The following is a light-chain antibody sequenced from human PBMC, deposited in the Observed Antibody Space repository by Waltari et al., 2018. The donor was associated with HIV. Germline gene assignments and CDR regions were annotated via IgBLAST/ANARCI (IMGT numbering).Light chain of an antibody. CDR2: RDN. CDR3: QVWDSSTGV. Sequence: SYELTQPLSVSVALGQTARITCGGNNIASKNVHSYQQKPGQAPVLVIYRDNIRPSGIPERFSGSNSGNTAILSISRAQAEDEGDYYCQVWDSSTGVFGGGTNLTVL. V-gene: IGLV3-9*01. J-gene: IGLJ3*02. CDR1: NIASKN.